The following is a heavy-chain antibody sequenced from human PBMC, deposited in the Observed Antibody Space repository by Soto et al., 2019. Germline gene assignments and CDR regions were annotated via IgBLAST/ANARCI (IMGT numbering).Heavy chain of an antibody. CDR2: IMPIFGRA. V-gene: IGHV1-69*12. Sequence: QVQLVQSGAEVKKPGSSVKVSCKASAGTFSNYAFSWVRQAPAQGPVWLGGIMPIFGRADYAQKFRGRVTITAEVSTSTAHMELRSLRSEDPAVYYCASWLKEAGICGNYCYGMDVWRQGTTVTVSS. CDR3: ASWLKEAGICGNYCYGMDV. D-gene: IGHD6-19*01. J-gene: IGHJ6*02. CDR1: AGTFSNYA.